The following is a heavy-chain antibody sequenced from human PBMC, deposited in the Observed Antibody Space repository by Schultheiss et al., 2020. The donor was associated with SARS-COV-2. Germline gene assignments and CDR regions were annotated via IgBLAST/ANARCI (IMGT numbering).Heavy chain of an antibody. V-gene: IGHV1-46*01. CDR3: ARGRSRWERDRYYFDY. J-gene: IGHJ4*02. Sequence: ASVKVSCKASGYTFTSYYMHWVRQAPGQGLEWMGIINPSGGSTSYAQKFQGRVTMTTDTSTSTAYMELRSLRSDDTAVYYCARGRSRWERDRYYFDYWGQGTLVTVSS. CDR1: GYTFTSYY. CDR2: INPSGGST. D-gene: IGHD1-26*01.